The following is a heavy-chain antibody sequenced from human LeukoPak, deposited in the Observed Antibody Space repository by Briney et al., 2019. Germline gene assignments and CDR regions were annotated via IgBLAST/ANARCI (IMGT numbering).Heavy chain of an antibody. V-gene: IGHV3-9*01. CDR3: AKDKSIVATNDIDY. Sequence: SLRLSCAASGFTFDDYAMHWVRQAPGKGLEWVSGISWNSGSIGYADSVKGRFTTSRDNAKNSLYLQMNSLRAEDTALYYCAKDKSIVATNDIDYWGQGTLVTVSS. CDR1: GFTFDDYA. CDR2: ISWNSGSI. D-gene: IGHD5-12*01. J-gene: IGHJ4*02.